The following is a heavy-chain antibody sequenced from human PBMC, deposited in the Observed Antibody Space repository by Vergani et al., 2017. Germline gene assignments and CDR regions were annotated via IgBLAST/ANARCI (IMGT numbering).Heavy chain of an antibody. CDR3: AKDVLGDSSDLDS. V-gene: IGHV3-23*01. CDR1: GFPFSSYA. Sequence: LESGGGLVQPGGSLRLSCAASGFPFSSYALTWVRQAPGKGLEWVSTISRSGFNTYYADSVKGRFTVSRDNSKNTLFLQMNSLRAGDTAVYYCAKDVLGDSSDLDSWGPGTLVTVSS. D-gene: IGHD3-22*01. J-gene: IGHJ4*02. CDR2: ISRSGFNT.